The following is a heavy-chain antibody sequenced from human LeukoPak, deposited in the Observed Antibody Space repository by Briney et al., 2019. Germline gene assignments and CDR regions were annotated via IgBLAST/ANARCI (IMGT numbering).Heavy chain of an antibody. CDR1: GFTFSSFW. CDR2: IKQEGREK. D-gene: IGHD3-10*01. Sequence: GGSLSLSCAASGFTFSSFWVNWLRPPPGKGLEWVANIKQEGREKYYVDYVKGRFTISRDNAKNALYLQMNSLRAEDTAEYYCTAYYHSGSYFVYWGQGTLVTVSS. CDR3: TAYYHSGSYFVY. V-gene: IGHV3-7*01. J-gene: IGHJ4*02.